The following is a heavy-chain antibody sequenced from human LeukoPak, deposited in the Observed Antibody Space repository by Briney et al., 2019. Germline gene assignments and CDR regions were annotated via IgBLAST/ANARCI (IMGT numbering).Heavy chain of an antibody. J-gene: IGHJ5*02. D-gene: IGHD2-2*01. CDR3: ARDMYCSSTSCIESWFDP. CDR1: GYTFTSYY. CDR2: INPSGGST. Sequence: GASVKVSCKASGYTFTSYYMHWVRQAPGQGLEWMGIINPSGGSTSYAQKFQGRVTMTRDTSTSTAYMELRSLRSDDTAVYYCARDMYCSSTSCIESWFDPWGQGTLVTVSS. V-gene: IGHV1-46*01.